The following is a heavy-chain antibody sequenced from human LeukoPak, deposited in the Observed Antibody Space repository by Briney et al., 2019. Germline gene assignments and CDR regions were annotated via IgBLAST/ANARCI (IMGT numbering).Heavy chain of an antibody. CDR3: ARDGRGYCDSSGCSTYNWFDP. D-gene: IGHD2-2*01. CDR1: GGSITGSNYY. CDR2: VLYSGGT. J-gene: IGHJ5*02. V-gene: IGHV4-39*07. Sequence: ETLSLTCTVYGGSITGSNYYWAWIRQTPGKGLEWIGNVLYSGGTYYNPSLKSRVTISVDTSKNQFSLSLSSVTAADTAVYYCARDGRGYCDSSGCSTYNWFDPWGQGTLVTVSS.